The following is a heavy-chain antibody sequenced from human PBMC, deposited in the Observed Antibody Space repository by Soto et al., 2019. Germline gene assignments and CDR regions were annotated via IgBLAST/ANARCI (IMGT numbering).Heavy chain of an antibody. J-gene: IGHJ6*02. D-gene: IGHD4-4*01. CDR1: GGSISSYY. CDR3: ARVPPYGYSNYYYYGMDV. Sequence: SETLSLTCTVSGGSISSYYWSWIRQPPGKGLEWIGYIYYSGSTNYNPSLKSRVTISVDTSKNQFSLKLSSVTAADTAVYYCARVPPYGYSNYYYYGMDVWGQGTKVTVSS. V-gene: IGHV4-59*01. CDR2: IYYSGST.